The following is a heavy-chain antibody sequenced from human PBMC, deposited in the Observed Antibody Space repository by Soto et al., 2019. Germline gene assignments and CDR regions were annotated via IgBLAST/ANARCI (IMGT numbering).Heavy chain of an antibody. CDR3: AKGGQWLAYYHYGMDV. V-gene: IGHV3-66*01. CDR2: IYSGDST. D-gene: IGHD6-19*01. Sequence: PGGSLRLSCAASGFTFSSYDMHWVRQATGKGLEWVSVIYSGDSTYYADSVKDRFTVSRDNSKNTLYLQMNSLRAEDTAVYYCAKGGQWLAYYHYGMDVWGQGTTVTVSS. J-gene: IGHJ6*02. CDR1: GFTFSSYD.